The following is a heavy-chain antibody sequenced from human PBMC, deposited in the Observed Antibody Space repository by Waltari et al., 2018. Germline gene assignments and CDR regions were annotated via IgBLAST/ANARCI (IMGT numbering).Heavy chain of an antibody. CDR1: GYTFTDYY. D-gene: IGHD3-10*01. CDR2: VDPEDGET. V-gene: IGHV1-69-2*01. CDR3: ATHLYGSGSYWPEYFQH. J-gene: IGHJ1*01. Sequence: EVQLVQSGAEVKKPGATVKISCKASGYTFTDYYMHWAQQAPGQGLEWMGRVDPEDGETIYAEKFQGRVTITADTSTDTAYMELSSLRSEDTAVYYCATHLYGSGSYWPEYFQHWGQGTLVTVSS.